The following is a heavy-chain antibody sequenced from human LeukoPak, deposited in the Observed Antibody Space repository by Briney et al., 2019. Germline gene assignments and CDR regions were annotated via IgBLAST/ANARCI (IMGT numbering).Heavy chain of an antibody. V-gene: IGHV3-23*01. Sequence: PGGSLRLSCAASGFTFSTYGMNWVRQAPGKGLEWVSAISAGGGNTYYADSVKGRFTISRDNSKNTLYLQMNSLRAEDTAVYYCARDYCGSTSCLFDYWGQGTLVTVSS. CDR2: ISAGGGNT. CDR3: ARDYCGSTSCLFDY. D-gene: IGHD2-2*01. CDR1: GFTFSTYG. J-gene: IGHJ4*02.